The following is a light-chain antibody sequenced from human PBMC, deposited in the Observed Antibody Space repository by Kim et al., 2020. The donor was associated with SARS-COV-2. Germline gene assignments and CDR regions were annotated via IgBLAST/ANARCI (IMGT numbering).Light chain of an antibody. CDR1: SRDAGSHKF. CDR3: CSSGDTRILF. Sequence: SALTQPASVSGSPGQAITLSCTGISRDAGSHKFVSWYQQHPGKAPKLIIYEGTKRPSGVSARFSGSKSGDTASLIISGLQPEDEADYHCCSSGDTRILFFGGGTRLTV. CDR2: EGT. J-gene: IGLJ2*01. V-gene: IGLV2-23*01.